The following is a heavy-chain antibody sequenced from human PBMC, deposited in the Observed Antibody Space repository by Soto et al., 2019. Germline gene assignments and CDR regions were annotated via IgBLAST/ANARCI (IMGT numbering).Heavy chain of an antibody. J-gene: IGHJ6*03. CDR1: GFTFSSCS. CDR2: ISGSGGST. CDR3: AKYRSGGSNYYMDV. D-gene: IGHD2-15*01. Sequence: EGSLRLSCAASGFTFSSCSMSWVRQAPGKGLEWVSAISGSGGSTYYADSVKGQFTISRDNSKNTLYLQMNSLRAEDTAVYYCAKYRSGGSNYYMDVWGKGTTVTVSS. V-gene: IGHV3-23*01.